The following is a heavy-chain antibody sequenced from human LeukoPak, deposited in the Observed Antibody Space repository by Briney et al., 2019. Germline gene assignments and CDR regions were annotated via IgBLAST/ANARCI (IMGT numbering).Heavy chain of an antibody. CDR2: INTDGSTT. D-gene: IGHD3-16*01. CDR3: VRSWGEDY. CDR1: GFTFSSSR. Sequence: GGSLRLSCAASGFTFSSSRMLWVRQTPGKGLVWVSNINTDGSTTNYADSVKGRFTISRDNAKNTLFLQMNSLRAEDTAIYYCVRSWGEDYWGQGTLVTASS. J-gene: IGHJ4*02. V-gene: IGHV3-74*01.